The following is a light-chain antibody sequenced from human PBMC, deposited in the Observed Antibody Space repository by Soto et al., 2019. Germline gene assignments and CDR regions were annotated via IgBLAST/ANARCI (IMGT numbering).Light chain of an antibody. CDR2: DAS. V-gene: IGKV1-33*01. Sequence: DIQLTQSPSSLSATLRDRVTITCQASQDIADHINWYLQRVGKAPELLIYDASALEIVVPDRFSGSGLGTHFTLTIRSLQPEDVRTYFCHYYYETTPFTFGPGTRVYI. CDR1: QDIADH. J-gene: IGKJ3*01. CDR3: HYYYETTPFT.